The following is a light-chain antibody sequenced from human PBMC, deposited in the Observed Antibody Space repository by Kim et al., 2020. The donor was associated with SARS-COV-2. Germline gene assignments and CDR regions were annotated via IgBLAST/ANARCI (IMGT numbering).Light chain of an antibody. Sequence: TLSASVGVRVTPTCRASQSVSRWLAWYQQKPGKAPKPLIYEGSNLQSGVPSRFSGSGSGTEFTLTISSLQPDDFAIYYCQHRQTFGQGTKVEIK. J-gene: IGKJ1*01. CDR3: QHRQT. V-gene: IGKV1-5*01. CDR2: EGS. CDR1: QSVSRW.